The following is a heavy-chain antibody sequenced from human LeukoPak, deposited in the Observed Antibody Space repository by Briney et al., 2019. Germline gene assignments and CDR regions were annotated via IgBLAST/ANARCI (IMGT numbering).Heavy chain of an antibody. Sequence: GGSLRLSCAASGFTFSSYWMSWVRQAPGTGLEWVANIKQDGSENYYVDSVKGRFTISRDNAKNSLYLQMNSLRAEDTAVYYCASYRVSSGAWSCYDYWGQGTLVTVSS. CDR2: IKQDGSEN. D-gene: IGHD1-26*01. CDR3: ASYRVSSGAWSCYDY. V-gene: IGHV3-7*01. J-gene: IGHJ4*02. CDR1: GFTFSSYW.